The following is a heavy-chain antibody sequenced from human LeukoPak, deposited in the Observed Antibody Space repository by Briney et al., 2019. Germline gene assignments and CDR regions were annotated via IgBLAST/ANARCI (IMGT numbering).Heavy chain of an antibody. CDR1: GFTFRNYW. CDR2: IKQDGSEK. V-gene: IGHV3-7*01. Sequence: GGSLRLSCAASGFTFRNYWMGWVRQAPGKGLEWVANIKQDGSEKYYVDSVKGRFTISRDNAKNSLYLQMNSLRAEDTAVYYCARGGPFDYWGQGTLVTVSS. CDR3: ARGGPFDY. J-gene: IGHJ4*02. D-gene: IGHD1-26*01.